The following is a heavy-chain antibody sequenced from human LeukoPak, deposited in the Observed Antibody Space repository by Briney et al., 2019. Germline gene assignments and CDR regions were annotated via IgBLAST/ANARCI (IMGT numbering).Heavy chain of an antibody. D-gene: IGHD5-18*01. CDR3: AREGRGYSYGQVESWFDP. V-gene: IGHV1-2*06. CDR1: GYTFTGYY. CDR2: INPNSGGT. J-gene: IGHJ5*02. Sequence: ASVKVSCKASGYTFTGYYMHWVRQAPGQGLEWMGRINPNSGGTNYAQKFQGRVTMTRDTSISTAYMELSRLRSDDTAVYYCAREGRGYSYGQVESWFDPWGQGTLVTVSS.